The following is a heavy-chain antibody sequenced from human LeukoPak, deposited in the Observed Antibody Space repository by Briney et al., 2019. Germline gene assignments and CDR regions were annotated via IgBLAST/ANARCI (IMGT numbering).Heavy chain of an antibody. CDR1: GGTFSSYA. Sequence: ASVKVSCKASGGTFSSYAISWVRQAPGQGLEWMGGIIPIFGTANYAQKFQGRVTITTDESTSTAYMELSSLRSEDTTVYYCATEYSGYEGYYYYYMDVWGKGTTVTVSS. V-gene: IGHV1-69*05. CDR2: IIPIFGTA. CDR3: ATEYSGYEGYYYYYMDV. J-gene: IGHJ6*03. D-gene: IGHD5-12*01.